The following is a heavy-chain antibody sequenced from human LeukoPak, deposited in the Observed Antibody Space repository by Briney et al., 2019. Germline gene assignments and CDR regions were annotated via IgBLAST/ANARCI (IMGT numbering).Heavy chain of an antibody. Sequence: GGSLRLSCVASGFTFSDYYMNWVRQAPGKGLEWVSYISYTSSPIYYADSVKGRFTISRDNAKKSLSLQMNSLRAEDTAVYYCARAVKGGIAFDIWGQGTMVTVSS. J-gene: IGHJ3*02. CDR3: ARAVKGGIAFDI. CDR2: ISYTSSPI. D-gene: IGHD3-10*01. V-gene: IGHV3-11*01. CDR1: GFTFSDYY.